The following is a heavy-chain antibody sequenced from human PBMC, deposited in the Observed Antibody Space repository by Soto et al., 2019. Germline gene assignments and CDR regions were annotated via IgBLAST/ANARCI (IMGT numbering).Heavy chain of an antibody. CDR3: ARIIGYCRNNDCSWTFDI. CDR2: FYPGDSTS. J-gene: IGHJ3*02. Sequence: PXECLKISFKTSGYSFISYWVAWVRQNPGKGLEWMGTFYPGDSTSTYSPSFQGQVTISVDKSISTAYLHLSSLKASGTAMYYCARIIGYCRNNDCSWTFDIWGQGTTVTVSS. CDR1: GYSFISYW. D-gene: IGHD2-2*03. V-gene: IGHV5-51*01.